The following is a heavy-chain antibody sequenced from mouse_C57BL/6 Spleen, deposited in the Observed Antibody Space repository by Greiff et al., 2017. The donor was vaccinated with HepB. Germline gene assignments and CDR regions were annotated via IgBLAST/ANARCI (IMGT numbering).Heavy chain of an antibody. V-gene: IGHV1-69*01. Sequence: QVQLQQPGAELVMPGASVKLSCKASGYTFTSYWMHWVKQRPGQGLEWIGEIDPSDSYTNYNQKFKGKSTFTVDKSSSTAYMQLSSLTSEDSAVYYCARSGGNYEDYFDYWGQGTTLTVSS. CDR2: IDPSDSYT. J-gene: IGHJ2*01. CDR1: GYTFTSYW. D-gene: IGHD2-1*01. CDR3: ARSGGNYEDYFDY.